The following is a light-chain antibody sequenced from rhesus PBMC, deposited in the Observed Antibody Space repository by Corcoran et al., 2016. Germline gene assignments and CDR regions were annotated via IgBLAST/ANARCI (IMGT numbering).Light chain of an antibody. CDR2: YAN. J-gene: IGKJ1*01. Sequence: DIQMSQSPSSLSASVGDRVTITCRASPGISRYLNWYQQKPGKAPKGLIYYANSLESGVPSRFNGRGSGTEFTLTISSLQHEDIAPYNCQQGNSNPWTFGQGTKVEIK. CDR1: PGISRY. CDR3: QQGNSNPWT. V-gene: IGKV1-32*02.